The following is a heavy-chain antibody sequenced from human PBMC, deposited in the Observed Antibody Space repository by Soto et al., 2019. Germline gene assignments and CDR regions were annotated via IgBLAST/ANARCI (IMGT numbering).Heavy chain of an antibody. J-gene: IGHJ5*02. CDR2: TYYRANT. D-gene: IGHD3-16*01. CDR3: ARHGAWAPLDA. Sequence: QLQLQESGPGLVKPSETLSLTCSVSGGSIARSNFYWGWIRQPPGEGLEWIGSTYYRANTYYNSSLKSRVTISVDTSKNQFSLKLNSVTAADTAVEYCARHGAWAPLDAWGQGTLVTVSS. V-gene: IGHV4-39*01. CDR1: GGSIARSNFY.